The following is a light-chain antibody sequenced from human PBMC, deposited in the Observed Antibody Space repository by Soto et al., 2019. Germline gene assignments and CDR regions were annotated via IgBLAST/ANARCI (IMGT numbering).Light chain of an antibody. CDR1: QSVSSY. CDR3: QQYGSAPRT. Sequence: TVLTQSPGTLSLSPGERATVSCRASQSVSSYLAWYQHKPGQAPRLLIYGAFSRATGIPDRFSGSGSGTDFTLTISRLEPEDFAFYYCQQYGSAPRTFGQGTKVEIK. V-gene: IGKV3-20*01. J-gene: IGKJ1*01. CDR2: GAF.